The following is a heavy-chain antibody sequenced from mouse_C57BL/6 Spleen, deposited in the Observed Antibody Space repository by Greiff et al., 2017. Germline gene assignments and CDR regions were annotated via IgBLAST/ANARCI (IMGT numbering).Heavy chain of an antibody. CDR1: GYTFTSYG. CDR3: ARRGKNDYYYAMDY. D-gene: IGHD2-4*01. CDR2: IYPRSGNT. V-gene: IGHV1-81*01. Sequence: VMLVESGAELARPGASVKLSCKASGYTFTSYGISWVKQRTGQGLEWIGEIYPRSGNTYYNEKFKGKATLTADKSSSTAYMELRSLTSEDSAVYFCARRGKNDYYYAMDYWGQGTSVTVSS. J-gene: IGHJ4*01.